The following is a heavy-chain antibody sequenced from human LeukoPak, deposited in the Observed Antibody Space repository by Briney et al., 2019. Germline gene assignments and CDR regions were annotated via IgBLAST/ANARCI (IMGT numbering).Heavy chain of an antibody. CDR2: IYYSGST. D-gene: IGHD1-7*01. CDR1: GGSISSYY. CDR3: ARGGLYNWNYSDYYYYYMDV. J-gene: IGHJ6*03. Sequence: SETLSLTCTVSGGSISSYYWSWIRQPPGKGLEWIGYIYYSGSTNYNPSLTSRVTISVDTSKNQFSLTLSSVTAADTAVYYCARGGLYNWNYSDYYYYYMDVWGKGTTVTVSS. V-gene: IGHV4-59*01.